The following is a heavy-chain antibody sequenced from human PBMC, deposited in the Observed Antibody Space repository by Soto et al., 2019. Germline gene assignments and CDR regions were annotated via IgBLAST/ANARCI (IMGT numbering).Heavy chain of an antibody. Sequence: EVQLVESGGGLVQPGGSLRLSCAASGFTFSSYSMNWVRQAPGKGLEWVSYISSSSSTIYYADSVKGRFTISRDNAKNSLYLQMNSLRAEDTAVYYCARGAYYYDSSGLSYWGQGTLVTLSS. D-gene: IGHD3-22*01. CDR2: ISSSSSTI. CDR3: ARGAYYYDSSGLSY. V-gene: IGHV3-48*01. CDR1: GFTFSSYS. J-gene: IGHJ4*02.